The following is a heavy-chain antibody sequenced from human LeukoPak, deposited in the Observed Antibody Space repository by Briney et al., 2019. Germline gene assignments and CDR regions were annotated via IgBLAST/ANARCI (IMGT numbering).Heavy chain of an antibody. CDR3: AKDRSSGWYPHFDY. CDR2: IDTGRGT. J-gene: IGHJ4*02. Sequence: GGSLRLSCAASGFTFSAYGMSWVRQAPGKGLEWVSTIDTGRGTYYADSVKGRFTISRDNSESTLYLQMNSLRVEDTAIYYCAKDRSSGWYPHFDYWGQGTLVTVSS. V-gene: IGHV3-23*01. CDR1: GFTFSAYG. D-gene: IGHD6-19*01.